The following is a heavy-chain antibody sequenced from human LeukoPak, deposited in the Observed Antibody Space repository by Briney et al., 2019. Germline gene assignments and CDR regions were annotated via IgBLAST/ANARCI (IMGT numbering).Heavy chain of an antibody. CDR1: GVSISSSSYY. V-gene: IGHV4-39*07. Sequence: SEPLSITCTVTGVSISSSSYYLGWIRQPPGKGLEWIGDIYHSGSKSYNPSRKSIVSISVNTPKNQVSLKLSSGTPANKALSYCASGRSGYVFRIDYCGQGALVTVSS. CDR3: ASGRSGYVFRIDY. CDR2: IYHSGSK. D-gene: IGHD5-12*01. J-gene: IGHJ4*02.